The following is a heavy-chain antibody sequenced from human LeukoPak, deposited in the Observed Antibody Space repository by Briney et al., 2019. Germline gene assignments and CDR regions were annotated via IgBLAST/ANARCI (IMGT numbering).Heavy chain of an antibody. CDR3: ARDRGGSYSADS. CDR1: GFTFSSYA. V-gene: IGHV3-64*01. CDR2: ISGNGGTT. Sequence: GGSLRLSCAASGFTFSSYAMHWVRQAPGKGLEYVSSISGNGGTTYYANSVKGRFSISRDNSKNTLYLQMGSLRVEDMGVYYCARDRGGSYSADSWGQGTLVTVSS. J-gene: IGHJ4*02. D-gene: IGHD1-26*01.